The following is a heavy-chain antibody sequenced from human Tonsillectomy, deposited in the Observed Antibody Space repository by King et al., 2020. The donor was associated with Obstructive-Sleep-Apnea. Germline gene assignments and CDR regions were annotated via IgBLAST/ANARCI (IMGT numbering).Heavy chain of an antibody. CDR1: GGSISSSSYY. Sequence: LQLQESGPGLVKPSETLFLTCTVSGGSISSSSYYWGWIRQPPGKGLEWIGRIYYSGSTYYNPSLKSRVTISVDTSKNQFSLKLSSVTAADTAVYYCAREGDIVVVPAANMDVWGQGTTVTVSS. CDR3: AREGDIVVVPAANMDV. CDR2: IYYSGST. D-gene: IGHD2-2*01. V-gene: IGHV4-39*07. J-gene: IGHJ6*02.